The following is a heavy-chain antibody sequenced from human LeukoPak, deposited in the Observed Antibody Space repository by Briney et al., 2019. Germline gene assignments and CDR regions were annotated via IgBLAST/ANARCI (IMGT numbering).Heavy chain of an antibody. V-gene: IGHV4-4*07. D-gene: IGHD3-10*01. CDR2: IYTSGST. Sequence: SETLSLTCTVSGGSISIYYWSWIRQPAGKGLEWIGRIYTSGSTNYNPSLKSRVTMSVDTSKNQFSLKLSSVTAADTAVYYCASVAYYGSGSYSNYYYYYMDVWGKGTTVTVSS. CDR1: GGSISIYY. CDR3: ASVAYYGSGSYSNYYYYYMDV. J-gene: IGHJ6*03.